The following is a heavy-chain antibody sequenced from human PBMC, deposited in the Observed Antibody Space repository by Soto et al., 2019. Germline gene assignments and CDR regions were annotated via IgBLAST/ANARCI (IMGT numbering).Heavy chain of an antibody. CDR1: GYTLTELS. CDR2: FDPEDGET. V-gene: IGHV1-24*01. J-gene: IGHJ6*03. D-gene: IGHD2-2*01. CDR3: ATGNRYCSSTSCLKDYYYYYYMDV. Sequence: GASVKVSCKVSGYTLTELSMHWVRQAPGKGLEWMGGFDPEDGETIYAQKFQGRVTMTEDTSTDTAYMELSSLRSEDTAVYYCATGNRYCSSTSCLKDYYYYYYMDVWGKGTTVTVSS.